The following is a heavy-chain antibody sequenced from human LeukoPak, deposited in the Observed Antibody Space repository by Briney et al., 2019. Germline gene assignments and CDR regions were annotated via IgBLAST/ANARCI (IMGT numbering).Heavy chain of an antibody. Sequence: GGSLRLSCAASGFTFDDYAMHWVRQAPGKGLEWVSGISWNIGSIGYADSVKGRFTISRDNAKKSLYLQMNSLRAEDTALYYCAKENYDILTGYKGYDMDVWGQGTTVTVSS. J-gene: IGHJ6*02. CDR1: GFTFDDYA. CDR3: AKENYDILTGYKGYDMDV. CDR2: ISWNIGSI. D-gene: IGHD3-9*01. V-gene: IGHV3-9*01.